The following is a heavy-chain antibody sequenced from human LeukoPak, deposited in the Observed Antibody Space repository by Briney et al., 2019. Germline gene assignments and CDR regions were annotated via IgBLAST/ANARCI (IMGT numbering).Heavy chain of an antibody. CDR2: IYYSGST. CDR3: ARYLWYSSSSDWYFDL. V-gene: IGHV4-59*01. Sequence: SETLSLTYTVSGGSISSYYWSWIRQPPGKGLEWIGSIYYSGSTNYNPSLKSRVTISVDTSKNQFSLKLSSVTAADTAVYYCARYLWYSSSSDWYFDLWGRGTLVTVSS. J-gene: IGHJ2*01. D-gene: IGHD6-6*01. CDR1: GGSISSYY.